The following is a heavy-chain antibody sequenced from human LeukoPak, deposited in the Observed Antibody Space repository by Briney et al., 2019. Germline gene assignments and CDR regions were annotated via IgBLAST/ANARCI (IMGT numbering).Heavy chain of an antibody. D-gene: IGHD2-2*01. J-gene: IGHJ5*02. CDR2: ISGSGGST. CDR1: GFTFSNCA. Sequence: GGSLRLSCAASGFTFSNCAMSWVRQAPGKGLEWVSVISGSGGSTYYADSVKGRFTISRDNSKNTLYLQMNRLRADDTAVYYCAKDMTDCSSSNCYCWFDPWGQGTLVTVSS. CDR3: AKDMTDCSSSNCYCWFDP. V-gene: IGHV3-23*01.